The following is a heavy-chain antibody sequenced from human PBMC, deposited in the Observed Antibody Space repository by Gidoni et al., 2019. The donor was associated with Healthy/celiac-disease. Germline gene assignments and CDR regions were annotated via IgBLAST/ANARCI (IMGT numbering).Heavy chain of an antibody. CDR1: AFTFSRYS. V-gene: IGHV3-21*01. J-gene: IGHJ6*02. CDR2: ISSSSSYI. Sequence: EVQLLESGGGLVKPGGSLSLSCAASAFTFSRYSMNWVRQAPGKGLEWVSSISSSSSYIYYADSVKGRFTISRDNAKNSLYLQMNSLRAEDTAVYYCARDGNWNYGSYYGMDVWGQGTTVTVSS. CDR3: ARDGNWNYGSYYGMDV. D-gene: IGHD1-7*01.